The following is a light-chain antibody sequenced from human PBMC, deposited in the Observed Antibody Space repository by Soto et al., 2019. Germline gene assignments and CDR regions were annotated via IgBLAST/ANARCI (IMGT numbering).Light chain of an antibody. CDR3: QQYYSTVS. V-gene: IGKV4-1*01. CDR1: QTGLYSSNNKTY. CDR2: WAS. Sequence: DIVMTQSPDSLAVSLGERATINCKSSQTGLYSSNNKTYLALYQQKPGQHPKVLIHWASTRESGVPDRFSGSGSRTDFTLTSSSLQAEDVAVYYCQQYYSTVSFGGGTKVEIK. J-gene: IGKJ4*01.